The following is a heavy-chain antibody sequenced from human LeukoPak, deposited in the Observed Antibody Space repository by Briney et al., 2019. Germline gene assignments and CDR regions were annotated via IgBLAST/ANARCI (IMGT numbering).Heavy chain of an antibody. D-gene: IGHD1-1*01. CDR1: GFTFSSYS. V-gene: IGHV3-21*01. J-gene: IGHJ4*02. CDR3: AREFRGRALDY. CDR2: ISSSSNYI. Sequence: PGGSLRLSCAASGFTFSSYSMNWVRQAPGKGLEWVSSISSSSNYIYYADSVKGRFTISRDNAKNSLYLQMNSLRAEDTAVYYCAREFRGRALDYWGQGTLVTVSS.